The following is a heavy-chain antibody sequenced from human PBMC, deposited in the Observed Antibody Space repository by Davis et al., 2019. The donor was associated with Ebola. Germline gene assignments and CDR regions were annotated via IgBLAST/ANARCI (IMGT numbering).Heavy chain of an antibody. CDR2: IGTAGDT. V-gene: IGHV3-13*01. J-gene: IGHJ6*02. D-gene: IGHD3-3*01. Sequence: PSETLSLTCAASGFIFRIYDMHWVRHVPGKGLEWVSSIGTAGDTYYPGSVKGRFTISRENVKNSLYLQMNSLRAGDTAVYYCARAIFGGVSMDFWGQGTTVTVSS. CDR1: GFIFRIYD. CDR3: ARAIFGGVSMDF.